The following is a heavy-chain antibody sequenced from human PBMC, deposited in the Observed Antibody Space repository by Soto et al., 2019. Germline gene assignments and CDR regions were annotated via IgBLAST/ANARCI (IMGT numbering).Heavy chain of an antibody. CDR3: AKTPIGYCSGGTCSNWFDP. CDR2: IYYTGNT. D-gene: IGHD2-15*01. J-gene: IGHJ5*02. Sequence: SETLSLTCTVSGGSISSYYWSWIRQPPGKGLEWIGYIYYTGNTYDKPSLKSRVTMSVDTSRNRFSLKLSSVTAADTAVYYCAKTPIGYCSGGTCSNWFDPWGQGTLVTVSS. CDR1: GGSISSYY. V-gene: IGHV4-59*08.